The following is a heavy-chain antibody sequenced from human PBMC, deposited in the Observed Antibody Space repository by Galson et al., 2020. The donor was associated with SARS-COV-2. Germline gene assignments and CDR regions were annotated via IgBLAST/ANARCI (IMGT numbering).Heavy chain of an antibody. CDR2: IGTAGDT. CDR3: ARASMTTGKYYYYYYMDV. CDR1: GFTFSSYD. D-gene: IGHD4-4*01. Sequence: GESLKISCAASGFTFSSYDMHWVRQATGKGLEWVSAIGTAGDTYYPGSVKGRFTISRENAKNSLYLQMNSLRAGDTAVYYCARASMTTGKYYYYYYMDVWGKGTTVTVSS. V-gene: IGHV3-13*01. J-gene: IGHJ6*03.